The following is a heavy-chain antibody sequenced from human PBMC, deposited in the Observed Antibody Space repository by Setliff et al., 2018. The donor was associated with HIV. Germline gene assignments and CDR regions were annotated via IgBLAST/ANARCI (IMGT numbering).Heavy chain of an antibody. J-gene: IGHJ4*02. CDR1: GYTFSNYY. Sequence: GESLKISCKGSGYTFSNYYITWVRQVPGKGLEWMGRMNPADFYTDYSPSFQGHVTISVDKSIGTAFLQWRSLKTSDTAIYYCARGRGGYFGGGRYYNLPYFDSWGQGTLVTVSS. CDR3: ARGRGGYFGGGRYYNLPYFDS. V-gene: IGHV5-10-1*01. CDR2: MNPADFYT. D-gene: IGHD2-15*01.